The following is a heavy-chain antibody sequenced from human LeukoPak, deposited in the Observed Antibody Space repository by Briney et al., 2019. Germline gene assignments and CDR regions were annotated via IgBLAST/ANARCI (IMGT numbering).Heavy chain of an antibody. CDR2: ISGGDGST. J-gene: IGHJ4*02. CDR1: GFSFSSYA. D-gene: IGHD3-3*01. V-gene: IGHV3-23*01. Sequence: GGSLILSGAASGFSFSSYAMSWVREAPGKGLEWVSTISGGDGSTDYADSVKGRFTISRDNYKNTLHLQMNSLRAEDTAVYYCAKGGGYYDSPGFQYWGQGILVTVSS. CDR3: AKGGGYYDSPGFQY.